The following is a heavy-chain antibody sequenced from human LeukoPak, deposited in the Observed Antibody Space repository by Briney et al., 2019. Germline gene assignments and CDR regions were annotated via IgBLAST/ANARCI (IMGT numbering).Heavy chain of an antibody. CDR2: MNPNSGNT. Sequence: ASVKVSCKASGYTFTNYDINWVRQATGQGLEWMGWMNPNSGNTGYAQKFQGRVTITRNTAISTAYMELSSLRSEDTAVYYCARGPSYDFWSGPYYYYMDVWGKGTTVTVSS. D-gene: IGHD3-3*01. V-gene: IGHV1-8*03. J-gene: IGHJ6*03. CDR3: ARGPSYDFWSGPYYYYMDV. CDR1: GYTFTNYD.